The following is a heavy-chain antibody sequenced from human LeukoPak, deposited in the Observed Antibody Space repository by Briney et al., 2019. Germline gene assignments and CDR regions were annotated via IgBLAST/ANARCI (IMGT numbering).Heavy chain of an antibody. Sequence: QPGGSLRLSCAVSGFTLSDYYMDWVRQAPGKGLEWVGRMRNKANGYTTEYAASVKGRFSISRDDSKNSLYLQMNSLKTEDTAVYYCTRRRDYYYYMDVWGKGTTVTVSS. CDR3: TRRRDYYYYMDV. CDR1: GFTLSDYY. V-gene: IGHV3-72*01. CDR2: MRNKANGYTT. J-gene: IGHJ6*03.